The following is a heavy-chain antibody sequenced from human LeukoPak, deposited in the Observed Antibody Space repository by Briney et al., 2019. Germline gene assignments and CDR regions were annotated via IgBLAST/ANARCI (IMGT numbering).Heavy chain of an antibody. Sequence: SETLSLTCTVSGGSMSGYYWSWIRQPPGKGLEWIGHTFSSGATTYNPSLKSRVTISVDTSRSQFSLNLSSVTAADTAVYYCARRSRDGYFLDSWGQGTLVTVSS. CDR2: TFSSGAT. CDR1: GGSMSGYY. D-gene: IGHD5-24*01. V-gene: IGHV4-4*09. J-gene: IGHJ4*02. CDR3: ARRSRDGYFLDS.